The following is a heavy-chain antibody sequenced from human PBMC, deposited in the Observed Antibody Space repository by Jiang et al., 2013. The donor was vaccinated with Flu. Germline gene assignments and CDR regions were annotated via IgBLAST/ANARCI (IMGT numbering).Heavy chain of an antibody. V-gene: IGHV1-69*01. J-gene: IGHJ2*01. CDR1: GGTFSSYA. CDR3: ARAWPSGDGYKSFLRWYFDL. Sequence: SGAEVKKPGSSVKVSCKASGGTFSSYAISWVRQAPGQGLEWMGGIIPIFGTANYAQKFQGRVTITADESTSTAYMELSSLRSEDTAVYYCARAWPSGDGYKSFLRWYFDLWGRGTLVTVSS. CDR2: IIPIFGTA. D-gene: IGHD5-24*01.